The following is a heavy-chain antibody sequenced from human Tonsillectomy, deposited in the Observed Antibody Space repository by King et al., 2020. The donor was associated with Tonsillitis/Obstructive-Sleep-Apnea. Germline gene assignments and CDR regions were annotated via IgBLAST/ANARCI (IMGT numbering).Heavy chain of an antibody. J-gene: IGHJ4*02. D-gene: IGHD6-19*01. Sequence: VQLVESGGGRVKPGGSLRLSCAASGFTFSSYSMNWGRQAPGKGLEGVSSLSSSSSYIYYADAVNGRFTIASNNAKNLPYLQMNSLRAEDTAVYYCARDLGAVAGTGWGQGTLVTVSS. CDR2: LSSSSSYI. CDR3: ARDLGAVAGTG. V-gene: IGHV3-21*01. CDR1: GFTFSSYS.